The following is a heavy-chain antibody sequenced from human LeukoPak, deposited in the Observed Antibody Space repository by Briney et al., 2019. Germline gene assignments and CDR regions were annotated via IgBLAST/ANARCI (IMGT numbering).Heavy chain of an antibody. CDR2: INTNTGNP. CDR1: GYTFTNYA. J-gene: IGHJ4*02. D-gene: IGHD3-22*01. V-gene: IGHV7-4-1*02. Sequence: GASVTVSFTATGYTFTNYAMSWVRQAPGQGLEWMGWINTNTGNPTYAQGFTGRFVFSLDTSVSTTYLQISSLKAEDTAVYYCARDPNHYYDSSGYYGDYWGQGTLVTVSS. CDR3: ARDPNHYYDSSGYYGDY.